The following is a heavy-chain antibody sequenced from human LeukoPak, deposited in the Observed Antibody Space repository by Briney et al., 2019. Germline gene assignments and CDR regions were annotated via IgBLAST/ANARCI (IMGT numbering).Heavy chain of an antibody. CDR1: GYTFTSYD. V-gene: IGHV1-8*03. D-gene: IGHD3-22*01. Sequence: GASVKVSCKASGYTFTSYDINWVRQATGQGLEWMGWMNPNSGNTGYAQKFQGRVTITRNTSISTAYMELSSLRSEDTAVYYCARGTGITMIVKWRYYYYVDVWGKGTTVTVSS. CDR2: MNPNSGNT. CDR3: ARGTGITMIVKWRYYYYVDV. J-gene: IGHJ6*03.